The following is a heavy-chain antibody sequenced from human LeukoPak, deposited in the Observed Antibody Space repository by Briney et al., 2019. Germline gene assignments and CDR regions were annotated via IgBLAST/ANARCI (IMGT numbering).Heavy chain of an antibody. CDR2: IYPGDSDT. CDR3: TRFRAYSTSSGYFDL. D-gene: IGHD6-6*01. V-gene: IGHV5-51*01. J-gene: IGHJ2*01. CDR1: GYXFFTYY. Sequence: GESLKISCEGSGYXFFTYYISWVRQMPGKSLESMGIIYPGDSDTRYSPSFQGQVTISADKSISTAYLQWSSLKASDTAIYYCTRFRAYSTSSGYFDLWGRGTPVTVSS.